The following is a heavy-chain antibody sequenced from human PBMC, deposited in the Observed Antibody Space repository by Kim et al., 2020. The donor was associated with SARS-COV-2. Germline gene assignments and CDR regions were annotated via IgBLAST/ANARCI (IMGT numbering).Heavy chain of an antibody. V-gene: IGHV3-30*01. J-gene: IGHJ3*02. CDR3: ASPLYSSSGDDFFGLDI. D-gene: IGHD6-13*01. Sequence: VKGRFTISRDNSKNTLYLQMNSLRAEDTAVYYCASPLYSSSGDDFFGLDIWGQGTMVTVSS.